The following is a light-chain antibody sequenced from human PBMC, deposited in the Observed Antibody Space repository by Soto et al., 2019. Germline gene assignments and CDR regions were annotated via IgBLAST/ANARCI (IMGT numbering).Light chain of an antibody. CDR2: DAA. V-gene: IGKV1-33*01. CDR3: QQYDNLPPLT. Sequence: DLPITQPPSSPASPVXARATITCXXSQDTSNYLKSYQQKPGRAPTLLIYDAATLETGVPSRCSGSGSGTDVTFTISSLQPEDIATYYCQQYDNLPPLTFGQGTRLEIK. CDR1: QDTSNY. J-gene: IGKJ5*01.